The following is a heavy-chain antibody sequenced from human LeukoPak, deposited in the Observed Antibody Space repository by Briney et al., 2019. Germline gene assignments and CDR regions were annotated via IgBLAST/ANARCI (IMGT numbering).Heavy chain of an antibody. V-gene: IGHV3-7*01. J-gene: IGHJ3*02. CDR1: GFTFSSNW. CDR2: IRQDGSDK. CDR3: ARDLGVGEDAFDI. Sequence: PGGSLRLSCAASGFTFSSNWMGWVRQAPGKGLEWVANIRQDGSDKYYMDSVKGRFTISRDNAKNSLSLQMNSLRVEDTAVYYCARDLGVGEDAFDIWGQGTMVTVSS. D-gene: IGHD3-10*01.